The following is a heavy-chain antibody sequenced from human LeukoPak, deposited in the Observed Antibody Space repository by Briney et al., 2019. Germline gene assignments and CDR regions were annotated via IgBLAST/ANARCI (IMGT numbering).Heavy chain of an antibody. V-gene: IGHV4-34*01. J-gene: IGHJ4*02. CDR2: INHSGST. CDR3: ARGPYYFGSGTDYNRFNVVY. CDR1: GGSFSGYY. Sequence: SETLSLTCAVYGGSFSGYYWTWIRQPPGKGLEWIGEINHSGSTNYNPSLKSRVTISIDTSKSQFSLKLSSVTAADTAVYYCARGPYYFGSGTDYNRFNVVYWGQGILVTVPS. D-gene: IGHD3-10*01.